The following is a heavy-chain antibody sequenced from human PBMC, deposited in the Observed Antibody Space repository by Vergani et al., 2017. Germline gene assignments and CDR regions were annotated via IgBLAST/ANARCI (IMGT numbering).Heavy chain of an antibody. V-gene: IGHV4-34*01. CDR3: ARGDRYCSGGSCYSEAFDI. CDR2: INHSGST. CDR1: GFTFSDYY. J-gene: IGHJ3*02. D-gene: IGHD2-15*01. Sequence: QVQLVESGGGLVKPGGSLRLSCAASGFTFSDYYMSWIRQAPGKGLEWIGEINHSGSTNYNPSLKSRVTISVDTSKNQFSLKLSSVTAADTAVYYCARGDRYCSGGSCYSEAFDIWGQGTMVTVSS.